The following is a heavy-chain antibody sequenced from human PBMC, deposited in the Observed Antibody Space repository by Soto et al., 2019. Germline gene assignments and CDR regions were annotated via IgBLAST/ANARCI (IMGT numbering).Heavy chain of an antibody. Sequence: QVQLVQSGAEVKKPGSSVKVSCKASGGTFSSYAISWVRQAPGQGLEWMGGIIPIFGTASYAQNFQGRVTITADESTSTAYMELSSLRSEDTAMYYCARDLRAAGRPGMDVWGQGTTVTVSS. D-gene: IGHD6-13*01. V-gene: IGHV1-69*01. CDR1: GGTFSSYA. J-gene: IGHJ6*02. CDR2: IIPIFGTA. CDR3: ARDLRAAGRPGMDV.